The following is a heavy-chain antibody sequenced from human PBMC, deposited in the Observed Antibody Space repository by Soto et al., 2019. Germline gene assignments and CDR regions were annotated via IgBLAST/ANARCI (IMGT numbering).Heavy chain of an antibody. CDR3: SRGILV. CDR1: GGSINSGGYC. V-gene: IGHV4-31*03. Sequence: QVQLQESGPGLVKPSQTLSLTCTVSGGSINSGGYCWSWLRQHPGKGLDWIGCISYGGSTSYNPALKSRVTISVYTSKNQFSLKLSSVTAADTAVYYCSRGILVWGQGTLITVSS. CDR2: ISYGGST. D-gene: IGHD5-18*01. J-gene: IGHJ4*02.